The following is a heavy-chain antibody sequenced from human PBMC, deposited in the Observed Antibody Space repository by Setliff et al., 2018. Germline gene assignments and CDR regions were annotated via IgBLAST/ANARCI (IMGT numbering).Heavy chain of an antibody. J-gene: IGHJ4*02. V-gene: IGHV2-70*11. D-gene: IGHD3-22*01. CDR3: ARSRLIDYYGRSGYLDY. CDR2: IEWDDDK. CDR1: GFSLSPSGMC. Sequence: SGPTLVHPTQTLSLTCTFSGFSLSPSGMCVSWIRQPPGKALEWLARIEWDDDKYYSTTLKTRHTISKETSKNQVVLTMTNMDPVDTATYYCARSRLIDYYGRSGYLDYWGQGTLVTVSS.